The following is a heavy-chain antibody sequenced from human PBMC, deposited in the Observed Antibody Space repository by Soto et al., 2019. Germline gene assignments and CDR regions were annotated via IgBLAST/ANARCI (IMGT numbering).Heavy chain of an antibody. CDR3: ARGVDYYATSGYFSFDP. CDR1: GGSFHNFY. V-gene: IGHV4-59*01. CDR2: VHYSGST. Sequence: SETLSLTCNLSGGSFHNFYWLWIRQPPGKGLEWVGHVHYSGSTNYSPSLNSRATISLDTSKSQLSLKLRSVTAADTAMYFCARGVDYYATSGYFSFDPWGQGTLVTVSS. D-gene: IGHD3-16*01. J-gene: IGHJ5*02.